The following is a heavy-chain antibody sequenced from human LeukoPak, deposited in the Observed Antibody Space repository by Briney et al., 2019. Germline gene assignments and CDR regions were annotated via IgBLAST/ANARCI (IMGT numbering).Heavy chain of an antibody. Sequence: SETLSLTCTVSGGSFSSYYWSWIRQPPGKGLEWIGYIYNSGSTNYNPSLKSRVTISVDTSKNQFSLKLSSVTAADTAVYYCARQNYYYDSSGYQYYFDYWGQGTLVTVSS. V-gene: IGHV4-59*08. D-gene: IGHD3-22*01. J-gene: IGHJ4*02. CDR2: IYNSGST. CDR3: ARQNYYYDSSGYQYYFDY. CDR1: GGSFSSYY.